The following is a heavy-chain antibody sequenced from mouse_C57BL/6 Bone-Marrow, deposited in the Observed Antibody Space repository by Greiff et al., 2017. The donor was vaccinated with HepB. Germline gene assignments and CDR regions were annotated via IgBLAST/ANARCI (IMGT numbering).Heavy chain of an antibody. CDR3: ARYNYGSSYVWFAY. CDR1: GFTFTDYY. J-gene: IGHJ3*01. Sequence: EVQLMESGGGLVQPGGSLSLSCAASGFTFTDYYMSWVRQPPGKALEWLGFIRNKANGYTTEYSASVKGRFTISRDNSQSILYLQMNALRAEDSATYYCARYNYGSSYVWFAYWGQGTLVTVSA. D-gene: IGHD1-1*01. CDR2: IRNKANGYTT. V-gene: IGHV7-3*01.